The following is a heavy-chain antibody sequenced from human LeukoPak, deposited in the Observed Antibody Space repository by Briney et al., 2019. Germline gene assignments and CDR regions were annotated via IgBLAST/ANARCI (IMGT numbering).Heavy chain of an antibody. V-gene: IGHV3-33*01. CDR1: GFTFSSYG. CDR3: ARTVTTNRGPFDY. CDR2: IWYDGSNK. Sequence: GGSLRLSCAASGFTFSSYGMHWVRQAPGKGLEWVAVIWYDGSNKYYADSVKGRFTISRDNSKNTLYLQMNSLRAEDTAVYYCARTVTTNRGPFDYWGQGTLVTVSS. J-gene: IGHJ4*02. D-gene: IGHD4-17*01.